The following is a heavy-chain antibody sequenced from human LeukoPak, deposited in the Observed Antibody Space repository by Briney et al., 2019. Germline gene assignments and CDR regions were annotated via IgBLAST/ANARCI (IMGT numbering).Heavy chain of an antibody. CDR3: ASSPSGYWWNFDC. Sequence: SETLSLTCTVSGGSISSNNYYWGWIRQPPGKGLEWIGSIYYSGSTYNNPSLKSRVTISVDTTKNQFSLKLTSVTAADTAVYYCASSPSGYWWNFDCWGQGTLVTVPS. J-gene: IGHJ4*02. V-gene: IGHV4-39*01. CDR1: GGSISSNNYY. CDR2: IYYSGST. D-gene: IGHD3-22*01.